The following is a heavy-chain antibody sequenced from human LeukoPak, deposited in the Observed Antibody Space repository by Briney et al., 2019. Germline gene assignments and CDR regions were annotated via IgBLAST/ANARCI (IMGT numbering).Heavy chain of an antibody. J-gene: IGHJ4*02. CDR2: IRYDGTKK. V-gene: IGHV3-30*02. D-gene: IGHD2-8*02. CDR3: TRNQGYCTGGGCYIDY. CDR1: GFTFASYG. Sequence: GGSLRLSCAASGFTFASYGMHWVRHAPGKGLEWVALIRYDGTKKYYTDSVKGRFTISKDNSKNTLYLQMNSLRAEDTAVYYCTRNQGYCTGGGCYIDYWGQGTLVTVSS.